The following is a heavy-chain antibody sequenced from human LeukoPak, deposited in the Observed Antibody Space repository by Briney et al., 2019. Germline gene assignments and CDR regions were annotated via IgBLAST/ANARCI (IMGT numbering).Heavy chain of an antibody. J-gene: IGHJ4*02. CDR2: INPNSGGT. V-gene: IGHV1-2*02. Sequence: GASVKVSCKASGYTFTGYYMHWVRQAPGQGLEWMGWINPNSGGTNYAQKFQGRVTMTRDTSISTAYMELSRLRSGDTAVYYCARDYGYYDSSGLFDYWGQGTLVTVSS. CDR3: ARDYGYYDSSGLFDY. CDR1: GYTFTGYY. D-gene: IGHD3-22*01.